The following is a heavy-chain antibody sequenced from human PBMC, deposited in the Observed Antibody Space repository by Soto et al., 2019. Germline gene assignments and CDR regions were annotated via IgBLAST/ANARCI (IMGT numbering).Heavy chain of an antibody. CDR1: GGSISSSSYY. V-gene: IGHV4-39*01. Sequence: SETLSLTCTVSGGSISSSSYYWGWIRQPPGKGLEWIGSIYYSGSTYYNPSLKSRVTISVDTSKNQFSLKLSSVTAADTAVYYCARHWADAAAGAYYHYYRLDVWGQGTTVTVSS. D-gene: IGHD2-15*01. J-gene: IGHJ6*02. CDR2: IYYSGST. CDR3: ARHWADAAAGAYYHYYRLDV.